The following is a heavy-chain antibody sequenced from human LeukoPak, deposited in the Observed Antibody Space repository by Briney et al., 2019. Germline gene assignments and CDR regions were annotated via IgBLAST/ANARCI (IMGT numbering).Heavy chain of an antibody. CDR2: IRYDGINK. Sequence: PGGSLRLSCAASGFSFSAYAMYWVRQAPGKGPEWVALIRYDGINKYYGDSVKGRFTISRDNSKNMLYLQMNSLRAEDTAVYYCVKTGSGWYGGYWGQGARVTVSS. J-gene: IGHJ4*02. V-gene: IGHV3-30*02. CDR3: VKTGSGWYGGY. D-gene: IGHD6-13*01. CDR1: GFSFSAYA.